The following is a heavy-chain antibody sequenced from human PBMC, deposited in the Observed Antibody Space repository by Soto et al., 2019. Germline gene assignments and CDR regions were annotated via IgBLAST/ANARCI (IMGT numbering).Heavy chain of an antibody. CDR1: GYTFTNFG. D-gene: IGHD3-3*01. CDR2: ISAYSGNT. CDR3: ARDRPYFDFWSGQPSYFGY. J-gene: IGHJ4*02. V-gene: IGHV1-18*01. Sequence: ASVKVSCKASGYTFTNFGISWVRQAPGQGLEWMGWISAYSGNTNYAQKFQGRVTMTTDTSTSTAYMELRSLRSDDTAVYYCARDRPYFDFWSGQPSYFGYWGPGTLVTVSS.